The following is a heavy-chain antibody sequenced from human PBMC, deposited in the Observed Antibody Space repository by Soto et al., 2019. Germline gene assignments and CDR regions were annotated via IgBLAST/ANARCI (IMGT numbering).Heavy chain of an antibody. J-gene: IGHJ4*02. CDR3: AKDGNWLDVYFDV. V-gene: IGHV3-23*01. Sequence: SLILSCVASGIEFSNYAMSWVRQAPGKGLEWVSISSASGRSRYHADSVKGRFTISRDNSKNTLYLHMTNLRAEDTAVYYCAKDGNWLDVYFDVWGQGTPVTVSS. CDR1: GIEFSNYA. CDR2: SSASGRSR. D-gene: IGHD6-19*01.